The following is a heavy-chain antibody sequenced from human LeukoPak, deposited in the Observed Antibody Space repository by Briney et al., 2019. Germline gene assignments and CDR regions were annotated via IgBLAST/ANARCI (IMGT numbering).Heavy chain of an antibody. CDR3: ARQGIAAAGTFQH. CDR2: IYYSGST. V-gene: IGHV4-39*01. Sequence: PSETLSLTCTVSGGSISSSSYYWGWIRQPPGKGLEWIGSIYYSGSTYYNPSLKSRVTISVDTSKNQFSLKLSSVTAADTAVYYCARQGIAAAGTFQHWGQGTLVTVSS. CDR1: GGSISSSSYY. J-gene: IGHJ1*01. D-gene: IGHD6-13*01.